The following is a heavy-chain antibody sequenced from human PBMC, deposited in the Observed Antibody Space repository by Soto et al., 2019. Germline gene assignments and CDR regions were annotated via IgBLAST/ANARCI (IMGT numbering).Heavy chain of an antibody. J-gene: IGHJ4*02. D-gene: IGHD2-8*01. V-gene: IGHV3-23*01. CDR1: GFTFSSYA. CDR2: ISGSGGST. CDR3: AKEVAYCTNGVCRAPSYYFDY. Sequence: GGSLRLSCAASGFTFSSYAMSWVRQAPGKGPEWVSAISGSGGSTYYADSVKGRFTISRDNSKNTLYLQMNSLRAEDTAVYYCAKEVAYCTNGVCRAPSYYFDYWGQGTLVTVSS.